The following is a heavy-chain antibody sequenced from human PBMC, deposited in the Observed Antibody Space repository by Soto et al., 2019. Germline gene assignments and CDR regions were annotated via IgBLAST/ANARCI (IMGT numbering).Heavy chain of an antibody. Sequence: SVKVSCKASGGTFISYAISWVRQAPGQGLEWMGGIIPIFGTANYAQKFQGRVTITADESTSTAYMELSSLRSEDTAVYYCARGDRGNVDIYYYGMDVWGQGTTVTVSS. CDR3: ARGDRGNVDIYYYGMDV. CDR2: IIPIFGTA. CDR1: GGTFISYA. J-gene: IGHJ6*02. V-gene: IGHV1-69*13. D-gene: IGHD5-12*01.